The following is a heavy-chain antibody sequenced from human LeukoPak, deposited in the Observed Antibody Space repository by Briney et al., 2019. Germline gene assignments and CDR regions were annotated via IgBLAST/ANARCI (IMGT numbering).Heavy chain of an antibody. CDR1: GYTFTGYY. V-gene: IGHV1-2*06. J-gene: IGHJ5*02. CDR2: INPNSGGT. CDR3: AREFLVVNWFDP. D-gene: IGHD3-22*01. Sequence: ASVKVSCKASGYTFTGYYMHWVRQAPGQGLEWMGRINPNSGGTNYAQKFQGRVTMTRDTSISTAYMELSRLRSDDTAVYYCAREFLVVNWFDPWGQGTLVTVSS.